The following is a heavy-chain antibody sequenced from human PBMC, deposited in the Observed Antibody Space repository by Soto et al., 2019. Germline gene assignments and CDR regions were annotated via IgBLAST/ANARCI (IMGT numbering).Heavy chain of an antibody. D-gene: IGHD3-10*01. CDR1: GGTFSSYT. J-gene: IGHJ6*02. V-gene: IGHV1-69*13. CDR2: IIPILGTA. CDR3: ARFELTQDWTMGYYYYYGMEV. Sequence: ASVKVSCKASGGTFSSYTISWVRHAPGQGLEWMGGIIPILGTANYAQKFQGRVTITADESTSTAYMELSSLRSEDTAVYYCARFELTQDWTMGYYYYYGMEVWGQGTTVTVSS.